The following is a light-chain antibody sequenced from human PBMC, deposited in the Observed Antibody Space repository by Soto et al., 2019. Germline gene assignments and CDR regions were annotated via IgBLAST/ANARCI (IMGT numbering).Light chain of an antibody. CDR2: EVT. CDR1: GGDVGHYDL. Sequence: QSALTQPASVSGSPGQSITISCAGSGGDVGHYDLLSWYQQIPGKAPKLIIYEVTDRPSGVSNRFSGSKSGNTASLTISGLQAEDEAEYYCSSYTNINTRACVFGTGTKLTVL. V-gene: IGLV2-14*02. J-gene: IGLJ1*01. CDR3: SSYTNINTRACV.